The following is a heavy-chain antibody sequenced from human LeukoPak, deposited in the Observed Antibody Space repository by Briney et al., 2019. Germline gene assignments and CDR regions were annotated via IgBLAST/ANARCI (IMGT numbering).Heavy chain of an antibody. Sequence: GGSLRLSCEASGFNFNVYAMSWVRQAPGKGPEWVSVISGSGATTYYADSVKGRLTISRDNSKNTVFLQMNSLRAEDTAIYYCSGGVNSLHLDFDYWGQGTLVTVSS. CDR1: GFNFNVYA. CDR2: ISGSGATT. V-gene: IGHV3-23*01. CDR3: SGGVNSLHLDFDY. D-gene: IGHD4-23*01. J-gene: IGHJ4*02.